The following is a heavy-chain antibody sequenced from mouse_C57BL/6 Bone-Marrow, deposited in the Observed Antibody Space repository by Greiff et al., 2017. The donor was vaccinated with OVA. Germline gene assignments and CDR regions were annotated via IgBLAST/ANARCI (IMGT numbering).Heavy chain of an antibody. Sequence: QVQLQQSGPGLVQPSQSLSITCTVSGFSLTSYGVHWVRQSPGKGLEWLGVIWSGGSTHYNAAFISRLSISKDNSKSQVFFKMNSLQADDTAIYYCARKDYGSSYDAMDYWGQGTSVTVSS. J-gene: IGHJ4*01. CDR2: IWSGGST. CDR1: GFSLTSYG. V-gene: IGHV2-2*01. CDR3: ARKDYGSSYDAMDY. D-gene: IGHD1-1*01.